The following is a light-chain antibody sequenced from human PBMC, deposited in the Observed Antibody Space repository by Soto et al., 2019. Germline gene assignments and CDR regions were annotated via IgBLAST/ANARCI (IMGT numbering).Light chain of an antibody. V-gene: IGLV1-47*01. CDR3: AAWDDSLSGPHV. Sequence: QSVLTQPPSASGTPGQRVTISCSGSSSNIGSNYVYWYQQLPGTAPKLLIYRNNQRPSGVPDRFSGSKSGTSASLAISGLRSEDEADYYCAAWDDSLSGPHVFGGGTQLTVL. CDR2: RNN. CDR1: SSNIGSNY. J-gene: IGLJ3*02.